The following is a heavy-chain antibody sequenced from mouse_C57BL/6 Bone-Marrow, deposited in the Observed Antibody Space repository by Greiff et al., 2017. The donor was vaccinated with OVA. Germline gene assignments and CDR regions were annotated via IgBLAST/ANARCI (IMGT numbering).Heavy chain of an antibody. CDR3: ARWEQLRLYYAMDY. CDR2: IYPGDGDT. CDR1: GYAFSSSW. D-gene: IGHD3-2*02. J-gene: IGHJ4*01. Sequence: QVQLKESGPELVKPGASVKISCKASGYAFSSSWMNWVKQRPGKGLEWIGRIYPGDGDTNYNGKFKGKATLTADKSSSTAYMQLSSLTSEDSAVYFCARWEQLRLYYAMDYWGQGTSVTVSS. V-gene: IGHV1-82*01.